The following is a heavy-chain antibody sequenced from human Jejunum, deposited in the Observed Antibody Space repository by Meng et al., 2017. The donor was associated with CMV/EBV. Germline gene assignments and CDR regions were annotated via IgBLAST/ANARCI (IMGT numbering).Heavy chain of an antibody. J-gene: IGHJ4*02. D-gene: IGHD6-19*01. CDR1: GGSINNYY. V-gene: IGHV4-4*07. Sequence: QVPLQESVPGLLKPSETLSLICPVSGGSINNYYWHWTRQSAGKGLEWIGRIYTSGSTNYNPSLQSRVTMSVDTSKNQFSLKLTSVTAADTAVYYCARGYSSDWYDYWGQGALVTVSS. CDR2: IYTSGST. CDR3: ARGYSSDWYDY.